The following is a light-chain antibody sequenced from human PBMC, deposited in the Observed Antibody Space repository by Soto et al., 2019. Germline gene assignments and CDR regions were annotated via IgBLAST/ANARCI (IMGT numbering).Light chain of an antibody. CDR1: PSDIGAYNY. CDR3: GSYTITSTLMI. V-gene: IGLV2-14*03. CDR2: DVT. J-gene: IGLJ2*01. Sequence: QSALTQPASVSGSPGQSITISCSGTPSDIGAYNYVSWYQHLPGKAPEVIIYDVTNRPSGVSSRFSGSKSGTTAYLTISGLQAEDEANYYCGSYTITSTLMIFGGGTKLTVL.